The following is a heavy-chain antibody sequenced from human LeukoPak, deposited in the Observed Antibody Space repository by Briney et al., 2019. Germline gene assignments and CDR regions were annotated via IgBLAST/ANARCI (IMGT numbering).Heavy chain of an antibody. CDR2: IYCSGGTT. J-gene: IGHJ4*02. Sequence: WASVTVSCKASGYTFSSYYIHWVRQAPGQGLEWMGMIYCSGGTTNYAQKFQGRVTMTRDTATSTVYMELSSLRSEDTVAFYCARSTSSSGRPLYYFDYWGQGSLLTVSS. V-gene: IGHV1-46*01. D-gene: IGHD1-26*01. CDR1: GYTFSSYY. CDR3: ARSTSSSGRPLYYFDY.